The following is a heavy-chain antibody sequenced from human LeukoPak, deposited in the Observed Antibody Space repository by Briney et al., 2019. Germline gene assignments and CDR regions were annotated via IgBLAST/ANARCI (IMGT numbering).Heavy chain of an antibody. CDR1: GFTFTKCA. V-gene: IGHV3-23*01. D-gene: IGHD3-3*01. Sequence: GGSLRLSCVASGFTFTKCAMSWVRQAPGKGLEWVSAISGSGGSTYYADSVKGRFTISRDNSKNTLYLQMNSLRAEDTAVYYCAKNFLSSRGYWGQGTLVTVSS. CDR2: ISGSGGST. J-gene: IGHJ4*02. CDR3: AKNFLSSRGY.